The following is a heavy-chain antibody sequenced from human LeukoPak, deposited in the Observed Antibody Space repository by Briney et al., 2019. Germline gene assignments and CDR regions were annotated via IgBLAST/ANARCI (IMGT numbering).Heavy chain of an antibody. Sequence: GRSLRLSCTASGFRFGDYAVSWVRQAPGKGLEWVGFIRNRGYGGASEYAASVKGRFTISRDDSKSIAYLQLNSLQIEDTAVYYCHTTLVGGWIEHPWGQGTLVTVSS. V-gene: IGHV3-49*04. CDR3: HTTLVGGWIEHP. D-gene: IGHD3-10*01. J-gene: IGHJ5*02. CDR2: IRNRGYGGAS. CDR1: GFRFGDYA.